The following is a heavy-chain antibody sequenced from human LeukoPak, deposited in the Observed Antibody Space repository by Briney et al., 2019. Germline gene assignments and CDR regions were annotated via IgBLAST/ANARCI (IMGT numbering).Heavy chain of an antibody. V-gene: IGHV4-39*01. CDR2: VHFSGAT. Sequence: SETLSLTCTVSGASINTDNYWGWIRQSPGKGLELIGSVHFSGATHYNPSLKSRVAIALDTSKNQFSLKLNSATAADTAVYYCARHYGPWGQGTLVTVSS. CDR1: GASINTDNY. J-gene: IGHJ5*02. D-gene: IGHD3-10*01. CDR3: ARHYGP.